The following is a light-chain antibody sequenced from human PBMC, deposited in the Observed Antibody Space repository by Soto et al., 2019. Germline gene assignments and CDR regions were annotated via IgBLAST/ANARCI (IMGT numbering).Light chain of an antibody. Sequence: DIVMTQSPDSLAVSLGERATINCKSSQSVLYSSNNKNYLAWYQQKPGQSPKLLIYWASTRATGIPARFSGSGSGTEFTLTISSLLSEDFAVYYCQQYNDWPPLTFGGGTKVDIK. J-gene: IGKJ4*01. CDR2: WAS. CDR1: QSVLYSSNNKNY. CDR3: QQYNDWPPLT. V-gene: IGKV4-1*01.